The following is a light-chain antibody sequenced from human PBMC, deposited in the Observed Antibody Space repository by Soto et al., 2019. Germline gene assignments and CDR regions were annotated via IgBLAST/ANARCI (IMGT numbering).Light chain of an antibody. V-gene: IGKV3-20*01. J-gene: IGKJ1*01. CDR2: GAS. CDR3: QHYGRSTRT. CDR1: QSVSSSY. Sequence: EIVLTQSPGTLSLSPGERATLSCRASQSVSSSYLAWYQQRLGQAPRLLIYGASSRATGIPDRFSGSGSGTDFTLTISRLEPEDFAVYYCQHYGRSTRTFGQGTKVDIK.